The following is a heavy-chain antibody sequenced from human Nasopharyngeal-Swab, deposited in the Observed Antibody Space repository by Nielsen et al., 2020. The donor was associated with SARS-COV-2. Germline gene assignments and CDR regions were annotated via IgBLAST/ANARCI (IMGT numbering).Heavy chain of an antibody. D-gene: IGHD3-9*01. Sequence: GESLKISCAASGFNFSRYSMNWVRQAPGKGLEWVSSISSSSSYIYYADSVKGRFTIYRDNAKNSLYLQMNSLRAEDTAVYYCARELGDLLLYGGGRYFDYWGQGTLVTVSS. V-gene: IGHV3-21*01. CDR2: ISSSSSYI. J-gene: IGHJ4*02. CDR1: GFNFSRYS. CDR3: ARELGDLLLYGGGRYFDY.